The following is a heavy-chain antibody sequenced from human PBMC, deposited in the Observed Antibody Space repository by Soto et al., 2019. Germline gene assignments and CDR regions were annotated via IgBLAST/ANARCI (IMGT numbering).Heavy chain of an antibody. CDR2: ISSSSSYI. Sequence: EVQLVESGGGLVKPGGSLRLSCAASGFTFSSYSMNWVRQAPGKGLEWVSSISSSSSYIYYADSVKGRFTISRDNAKNSLYLQMNSLRAEDTAVDYCASLIGITGTAQTKSLIDYWGQGTLVTVSS. D-gene: IGHD1-7*01. CDR3: ASLIGITGTAQTKSLIDY. CDR1: GFTFSSYS. V-gene: IGHV3-21*01. J-gene: IGHJ4*02.